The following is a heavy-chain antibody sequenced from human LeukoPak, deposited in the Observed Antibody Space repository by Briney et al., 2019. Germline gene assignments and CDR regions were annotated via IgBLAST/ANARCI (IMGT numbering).Heavy chain of an antibody. V-gene: IGHV1-2*04. D-gene: IGHD6-25*01. CDR2: INPNSGGT. Sequence: GASVKVSCKASGYTFTGYYMHWVRQAPGQGLEWMGWINPNSGGTNYAQKFQGWVTMTRDTSISTAYMELSRLRSDDTVVYYCARALEQRLYPYGMDVWGQGTTVTVSS. J-gene: IGHJ6*02. CDR3: ARALEQRLYPYGMDV. CDR1: GYTFTGYY.